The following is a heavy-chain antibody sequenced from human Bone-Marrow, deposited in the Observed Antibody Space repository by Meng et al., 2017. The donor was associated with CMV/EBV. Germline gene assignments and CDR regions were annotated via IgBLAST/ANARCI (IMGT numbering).Heavy chain of an antibody. CDR1: GGTFSSYA. CDR3: ASRRTYNWNYASNYYYGMDV. Sequence: SVKVSCKASGGTFSSYAISWVRQAPGQGLEWMGGIIPIFGTANYAQKFQGRVTITTDESTSTAYMELSSLRSEDTAVYYCASRRTYNWNYASNYYYGMDVWDQGTTVTVSS. CDR2: IIPIFGTA. V-gene: IGHV1-69*05. D-gene: IGHD1-7*01. J-gene: IGHJ6*02.